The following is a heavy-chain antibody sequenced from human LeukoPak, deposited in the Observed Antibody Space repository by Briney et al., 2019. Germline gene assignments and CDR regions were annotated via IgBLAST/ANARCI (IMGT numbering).Heavy chain of an antibody. J-gene: IGHJ5*02. D-gene: IGHD3-3*01. CDR3: ARVPWGYYDFWSGYLGSDNWFDP. Sequence: ASVEVSCKVSGYTLTELSMHWVRQAPGKGLEWMGGFDPEDGETIYAQKFQGRVTMTEDTSTDTAYMELSSLRSEDTAVYYCARVPWGYYDFWSGYLGSDNWFDPWGQGTLVTVSS. CDR1: GYTLTELS. CDR2: FDPEDGET. V-gene: IGHV1-24*01.